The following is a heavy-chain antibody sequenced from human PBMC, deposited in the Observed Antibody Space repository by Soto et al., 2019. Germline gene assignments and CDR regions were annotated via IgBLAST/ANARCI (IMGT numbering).Heavy chain of an antibody. CDR3: ARAGSYCSGGSCSFAY. V-gene: IGHV1-2*02. CDR2: INPNTGNT. J-gene: IGHJ4*02. Sequence: ASVKVSCKTSGYTFSGHFLQWVRQAPGAGPEWMGWINPNTGNTKYGQKFEDRVTMTRDMSSSTAYMELTRLTVDDTAVYFCARAGSYCSGGSCSFAYWGQGSLVTVS. D-gene: IGHD2-15*01. CDR1: GYTFSGHF.